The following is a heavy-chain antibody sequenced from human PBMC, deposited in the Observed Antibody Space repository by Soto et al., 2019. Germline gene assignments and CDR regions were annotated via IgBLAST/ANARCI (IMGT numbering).Heavy chain of an antibody. CDR3: AGDFWSGYYIHYYYYYGMDV. CDR2: IYYSGGT. CDR1: GGSISSSSYY. J-gene: IGHJ6*02. V-gene: IGHV4-39*01. D-gene: IGHD3-3*01. Sequence: TSETLSLTCTVSGGSISSSSYYWGWIRQPPGKGLEWFGSIYYSGGTYYNPSLKSRVTISVDTSKNQFSLKLSSVTAADTAVYYCAGDFWSGYYIHYYYYYGMDVWGQGTTVTVSS.